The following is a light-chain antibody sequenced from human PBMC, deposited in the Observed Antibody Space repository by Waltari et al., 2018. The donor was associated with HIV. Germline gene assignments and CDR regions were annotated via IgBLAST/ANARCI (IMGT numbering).Light chain of an antibody. CDR3: SSYTSSSTPVV. V-gene: IGLV2-14*03. Sequence: QSALTQPASVSGSPGQSIPIPCTGTSSDVGGYNYVPWYQQHPGKAPKLMIYDVSNRPSGVSNRFSGSKSGNTASLTISGLQAEDEADYYCSSYTSSSTPVVFGGGTKLTVL. CDR1: SSDVGGYNY. CDR2: DVS. J-gene: IGLJ2*01.